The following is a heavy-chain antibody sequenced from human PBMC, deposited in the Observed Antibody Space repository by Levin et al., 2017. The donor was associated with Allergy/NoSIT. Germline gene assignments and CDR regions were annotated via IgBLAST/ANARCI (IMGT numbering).Heavy chain of an antibody. J-gene: IGHJ4*02. CDR1: GGSVSSGSYY. CDR3: ARGRLRLGELSSVDY. V-gene: IGHV4-61*01. Sequence: SETLSLTCTVSGGSVSSGSYYWSWIRQPPGKGLEWIGYIYYSGSTNYNPSLKSRVTISVDTSKNQFSLKLSSVTAADTAVYYCARGRLRLGELSSVDYWGQGTLVTVSS. D-gene: IGHD3-16*02. CDR2: IYYSGST.